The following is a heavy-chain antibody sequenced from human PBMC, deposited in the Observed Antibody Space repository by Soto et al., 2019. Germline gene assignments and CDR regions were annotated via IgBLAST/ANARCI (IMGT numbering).Heavy chain of an antibody. CDR2: INPNSGGT. CDR3: AREIAVAGPHATYYFDY. J-gene: IGHJ4*02. CDR1: GYTFTGYY. V-gene: IGHV1-2*04. D-gene: IGHD6-19*01. Sequence: GASVKVSCKASGYTFTGYYMHWVRQAPGQGLEWMGWINPNSGGTNYAQKFQGWVTMTRDTSISTAYMELSRLRSDDTAVYYCAREIAVAGPHATYYFDYWGQGTLVTVSS.